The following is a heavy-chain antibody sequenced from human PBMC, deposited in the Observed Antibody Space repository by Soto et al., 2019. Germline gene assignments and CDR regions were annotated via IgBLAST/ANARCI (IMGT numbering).Heavy chain of an antibody. J-gene: IGHJ6*03. CDR2: ISGSGGST. CDR1: GFTFSSYA. CDR3: AKDQGYYYYMDV. V-gene: IGHV3-23*01. Sequence: EVQLLESGGGLVQPGGSLRLSCAASGFTFSSYAMSWVRQAPGTGLERVSVISGSGGSTYYADSVKGRFTISRDNSKNTLYLQMNSLRAEDTAVYYCAKDQGYYYYMDVWGKGTTVTVSS.